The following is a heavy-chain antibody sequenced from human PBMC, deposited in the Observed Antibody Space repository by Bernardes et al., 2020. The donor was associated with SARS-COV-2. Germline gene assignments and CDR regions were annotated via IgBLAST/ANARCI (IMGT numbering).Heavy chain of an antibody. J-gene: IGHJ4*02. V-gene: IGHV3-23*01. D-gene: IGHD6-19*01. Sequence: GGSLRLSCAASGFTFSSYAMSWVRQAPGKGLEWVSAISGSGGSTYYADSVKSRFTISRDNSKNTLYLQMNSLRAEDTAVYYCAKTPNSGWSRYFDYWGQGTLVTVSS. CDR1: GFTFSSYA. CDR2: ISGSGGST. CDR3: AKTPNSGWSRYFDY.